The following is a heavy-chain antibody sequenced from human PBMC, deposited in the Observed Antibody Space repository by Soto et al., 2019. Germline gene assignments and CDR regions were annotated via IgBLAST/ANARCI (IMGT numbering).Heavy chain of an antibody. Sequence: XESLSLSCAASGFTFMRYAMHWVRQAPGKGLEWVAVISFNGDEKYYADSVKGRFSISRDNSKDTLSLQMNSLRIDDPALYFCAREDWSAYHLDFWGQGALVTVSS. J-gene: IGHJ4*02. CDR3: AREDWSAYHLDF. CDR1: GFTFMRYA. D-gene: IGHD3-3*01. V-gene: IGHV3-30*03. CDR2: ISFNGDEK.